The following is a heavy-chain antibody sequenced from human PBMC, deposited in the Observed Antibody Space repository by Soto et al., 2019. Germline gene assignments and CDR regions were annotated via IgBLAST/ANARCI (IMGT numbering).Heavy chain of an antibody. CDR2: TYYRYKWYN. CDR1: WDSVSSNRAA. J-gene: IGHJ6*02. CDR3: ARLGYCSSTSCSGGGMDV. V-gene: IGHV6-1*01. Sequence: PSQTLSLTCAISWDSVSSNRAAWNWIRQSPSRGLEWLGRTYYRYKWYNDYAVSVKSRITINPDTSKNQFSLQLNSVTPEDTAVYYCARLGYCSSTSCSGGGMDVWGQGTTVTVSS. D-gene: IGHD2-2*01.